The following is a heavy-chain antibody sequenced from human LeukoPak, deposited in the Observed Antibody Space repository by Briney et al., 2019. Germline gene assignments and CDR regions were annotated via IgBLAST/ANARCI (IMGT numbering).Heavy chain of an antibody. V-gene: IGHV3-30*01. Sequence: GGSLRLSCAASGFTFSSYAMHWVRQVPGKGLEWVAVISYDGSNKYYADSVKGRFTISRDNSKNTLYLQMNSLRAEDTAVYYCARGGYYYYYMDVWGKGTTVTVSS. CDR3: ARGGYYYYYMDV. CDR1: GFTFSSYA. J-gene: IGHJ6*03. CDR2: ISYDGSNK.